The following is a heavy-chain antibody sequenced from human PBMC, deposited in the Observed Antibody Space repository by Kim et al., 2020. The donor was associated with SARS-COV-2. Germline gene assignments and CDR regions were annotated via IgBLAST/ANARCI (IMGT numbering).Heavy chain of an antibody. D-gene: IGHD3-3*01. CDR3: AKGVLEDYDFWSGQNYFDY. CDR1: GFTFSSYA. J-gene: IGHJ4*02. V-gene: IGHV3-23*01. Sequence: GGSLRLSCAASGFTFSSYAMSWVRQAPGKGLEWVSAISGSGGSTYYADSVKGRFTISRDNSKNTLYLQMNSLRAEDTAVYYCAKGVLEDYDFWSGQNYFDYWGQGTLVTVSS. CDR2: ISGSGGST.